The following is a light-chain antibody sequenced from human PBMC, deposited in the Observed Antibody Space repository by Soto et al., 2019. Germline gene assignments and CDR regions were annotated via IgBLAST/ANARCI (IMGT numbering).Light chain of an antibody. J-gene: IGKJ4*01. CDR2: DAS. CDR3: QQFSSYPLT. Sequence: EIVLTQSPGTLSLSPGERANLSYRASQSVSSYLAWYQQKPGQAPRLLIYDASSRATGIPDRFSGGGAGTDFTLTISRLEPEDFAVYYCQQFSSYPLTFGGGTKVDIK. CDR1: QSVSSY. V-gene: IGKV3-20*01.